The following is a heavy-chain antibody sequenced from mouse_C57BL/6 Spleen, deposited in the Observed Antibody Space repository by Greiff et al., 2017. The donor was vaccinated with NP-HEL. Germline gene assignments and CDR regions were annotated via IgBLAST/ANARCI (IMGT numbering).Heavy chain of an antibody. CDR2: IDPNSGGT. CDR3: ARDGKEEYYYAMDY. D-gene: IGHD2-1*01. CDR1: GYTFTSYW. J-gene: IGHJ4*01. V-gene: IGHV1-72*01. Sequence: QVQLQQPGAELVKPGASVKLSCKASGYTFTSYWMHWVKQRPGRGLEWIGRIDPNSGGTKYNEKFKSKATLTGDKPSRTAYMQLSSLTSEDSAVYYCARDGKEEYYYAMDYWGQGTSVTVSS.